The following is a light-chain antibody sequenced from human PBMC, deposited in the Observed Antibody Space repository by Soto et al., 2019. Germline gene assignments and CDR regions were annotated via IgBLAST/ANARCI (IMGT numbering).Light chain of an antibody. V-gene: IGKV3-11*01. Sequence: EIVLTKSPATLSLYPGERATLSCRASQSVSSSLAWYQQTPGRAPRLLIYAVSNRATGIPARFSGSGSGTDFTLTISSLEPEDFAVYYCQQRSNWPPTFGGGTKVEIK. J-gene: IGKJ4*01. CDR3: QQRSNWPPT. CDR2: AVS. CDR1: QSVSSS.